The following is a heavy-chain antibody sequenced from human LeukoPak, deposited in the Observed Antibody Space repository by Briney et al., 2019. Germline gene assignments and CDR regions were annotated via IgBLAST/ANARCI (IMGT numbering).Heavy chain of an antibody. D-gene: IGHD7-27*01. Sequence: GGSLRLSCAASGFTFSSYAMSWVRQAPGKGLEWVSAISAGGTSTYYADSVKGRFTISRDSSKNTLYLQMNSLRAEDTAIYYCAKESANWGYNWFDPWGQGTLVTVSS. V-gene: IGHV3-23*01. CDR1: GFTFSSYA. CDR3: AKESANWGYNWFDP. J-gene: IGHJ5*02. CDR2: ISAGGTST.